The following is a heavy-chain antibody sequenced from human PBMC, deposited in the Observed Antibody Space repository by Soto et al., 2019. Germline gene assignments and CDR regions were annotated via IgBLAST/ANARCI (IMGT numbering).Heavy chain of an antibody. J-gene: IGHJ1*01. CDR2: ISYDGSNK. V-gene: IGHV3-30-3*01. CDR1: GFTFSSYA. CDR3: AREEYSGSYSEYFQH. Sequence: VQLVESGGGVVQPGRSLRLSCAASGFTFSSYAMHWVRQAPGKGLEWVAVISYDGSNKYYADSVKGRFTISRDNSKNTLYLQMNSLRAEDTAVYYCAREEYSGSYSEYFQHWGQGTLVTVSS. D-gene: IGHD1-26*01.